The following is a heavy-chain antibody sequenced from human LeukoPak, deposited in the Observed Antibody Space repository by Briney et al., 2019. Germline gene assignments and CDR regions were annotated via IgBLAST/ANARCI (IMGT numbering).Heavy chain of an antibody. CDR2: ISGSGGST. Sequence: GGSLRLSCAASGFTFSSYAMSWVRQAPGKGLEWVSGISGSGGSTNYADSVSGRFTISRDNSKNTLYLQMSSLRAEDTAVYYCAKGRSGSYLDAFDIWGQGTMVTVSS. V-gene: IGHV3-23*01. CDR3: AKGRSGSYLDAFDI. CDR1: GFTFSSYA. D-gene: IGHD1-26*01. J-gene: IGHJ3*02.